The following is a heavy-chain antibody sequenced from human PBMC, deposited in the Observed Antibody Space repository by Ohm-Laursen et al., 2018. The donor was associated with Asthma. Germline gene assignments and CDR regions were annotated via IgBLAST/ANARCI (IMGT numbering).Heavy chain of an antibody. J-gene: IGHJ3*01. Sequence: SLRLSCAASGFTFSSYSMNWVRQAPGKGLEWVSSISSSSSYIYYADSVKGRFTISRDNAKNSVYLQMNSLRAEDTAVYYCARSNGRDCFDVWGQGTMVTVSS. CDR2: ISSSSSYI. CDR1: GFTFSSYS. CDR3: ARSNGRDCFDV. V-gene: IGHV3-21*01. D-gene: IGHD2-21*01.